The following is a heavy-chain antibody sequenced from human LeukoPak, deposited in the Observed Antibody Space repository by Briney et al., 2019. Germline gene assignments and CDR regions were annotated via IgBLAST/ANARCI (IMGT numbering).Heavy chain of an antibody. D-gene: IGHD6-13*01. Sequence: SASLSLTYPVSGGSMSIYYWSSIRQPPGKGLEWIGYIYYSGSTNYNPALERRVTISVDASKNQFSQKLSSVTAADTAVYYCARAAGGTPYSSSWYGGDWFDPWGQGTLVTVSS. CDR3: ARAAGGTPYSSSWYGGDWFDP. J-gene: IGHJ5*02. CDR1: GGSMSIYY. CDR2: IYYSGST. V-gene: IGHV4-59*01.